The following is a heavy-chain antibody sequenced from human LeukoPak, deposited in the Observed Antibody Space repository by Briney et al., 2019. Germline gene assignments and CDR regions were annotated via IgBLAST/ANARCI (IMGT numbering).Heavy chain of an antibody. J-gene: IGHJ3*02. V-gene: IGHV4-59*01. CDR2: IYYSGST. Sequence: PSETLSLTCTVSGGSISSYYWSWIRQPPGKGLEWIGYIYYSGSTNYNPSLKSRVTISVDTSKNQFSLKLSSVTAADTAVYYCARDHQTIGANDAFDIWGQGTMVTVSS. D-gene: IGHD2/OR15-2a*01. CDR1: GGSISSYY. CDR3: ARDHQTIGANDAFDI.